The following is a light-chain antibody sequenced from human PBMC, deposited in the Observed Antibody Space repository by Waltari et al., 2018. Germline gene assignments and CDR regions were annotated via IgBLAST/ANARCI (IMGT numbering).Light chain of an antibody. CDR1: SSNIGSNY. Sequence: QSVLTQPPSTSGTPGQGVTISCSGGSSNIGSNYVYCYLQVPGTAPKLLMFKKDQRPSGVPDRISGSKSGTSASLAINGLRSDDEGDYYCAAWDDSLNGWEFGGGTKVTVL. V-gene: IGLV1-47*01. J-gene: IGLJ2*01. CDR2: KKD. CDR3: AAWDDSLNGWE.